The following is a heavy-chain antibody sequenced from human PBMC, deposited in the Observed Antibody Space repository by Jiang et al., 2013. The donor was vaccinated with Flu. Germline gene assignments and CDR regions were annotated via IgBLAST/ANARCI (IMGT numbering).Heavy chain of an antibody. V-gene: IGHV4-34*01. CDR2: INHSGST. Sequence: EWIGEINHSGSTNYNPSLKSRVTISVDTSKNQFSLKLSSVTAADTAVYYCARTPPVVTYDYWGQGTLVTVSS. D-gene: IGHD2-21*02. CDR3: ARTPPVVTYDY. J-gene: IGHJ4*02.